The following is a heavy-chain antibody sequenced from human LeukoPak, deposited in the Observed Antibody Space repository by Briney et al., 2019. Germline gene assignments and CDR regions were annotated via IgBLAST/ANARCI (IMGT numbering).Heavy chain of an antibody. CDR2: IYYSGST. CDR1: GGSITSYY. J-gene: IGHJ6*03. Sequence: SETLSLTCTVSGGSITSYYWSWIRQPPGKGLEWIGYIYYSGSTNYNRSLKSRVTISVDTSKNQFSLKLSSVTAADTAVYYCARMGREESTRLVLIEKKYYYYYYMDVWGKGTTVTISS. D-gene: IGHD6-19*01. CDR3: ARMGREESTRLVLIEKKYYYYYYMDV. V-gene: IGHV4-59*01.